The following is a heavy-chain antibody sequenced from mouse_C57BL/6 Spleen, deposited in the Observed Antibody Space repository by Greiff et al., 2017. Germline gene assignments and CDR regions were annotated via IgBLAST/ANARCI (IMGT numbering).Heavy chain of an antibody. J-gene: IGHJ4*01. CDR2: IDPSDSET. Sequence: QVQLQQSGAELVRPGSSVKLSCTASGYTITSDWMHWVKQRPIQGLEWIGNIDPSDSETYYNQKFKDKATLTVDKSSSTAYLQHSSLTSEDSAVYYYARTYDYYAMGDWGQGTSVTVSS. CDR3: ARTYDYYAMGD. CDR1: GYTITSDW. V-gene: IGHV1-52*01.